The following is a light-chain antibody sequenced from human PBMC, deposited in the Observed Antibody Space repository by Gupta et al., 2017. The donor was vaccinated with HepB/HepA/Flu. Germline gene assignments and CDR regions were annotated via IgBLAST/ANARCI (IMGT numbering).Light chain of an antibody. J-gene: IGLJ3*02. CDR3: CSYAGRSVWV. CDR1: SSDVGNYNF. CDR2: EVN. Sequence: QSALTHPASSSGPLGHSIPFSFTRTSSDVGNYNFVSWYQHHPGKAPKLLIYEVNKRPSGASNRCSGSRSGITASLTVSGLQTDDEADDYCCSYAGRSVWVFGGGTKLTVL. V-gene: IGLV2-23*02.